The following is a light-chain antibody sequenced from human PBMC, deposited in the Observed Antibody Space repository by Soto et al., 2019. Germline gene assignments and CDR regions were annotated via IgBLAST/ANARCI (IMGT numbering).Light chain of an antibody. CDR1: QSVSSN. J-gene: IGKJ3*01. CDR3: QQYSASPRT. Sequence: EIVITQSPSTLSVSPGERAPLSCRASQSVSSNLAWYQQKPGQAPRLLIYGASTRAPGIPDRFSASGAGTDFTLTISRLEPEDSAVYYCQQYSASPRTFGPGTKVDIK. CDR2: GAS. V-gene: IGKV3D-15*01.